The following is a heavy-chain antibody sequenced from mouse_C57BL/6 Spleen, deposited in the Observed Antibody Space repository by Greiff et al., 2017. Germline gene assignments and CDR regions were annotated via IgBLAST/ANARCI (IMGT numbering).Heavy chain of an antibody. J-gene: IGHJ3*01. CDR2: IDPSDSET. CDR1: GYTFTSYW. D-gene: IGHD2-4*01. V-gene: IGHV1-52*01. Sequence: QVQLQQPGAELVRPGSSVKLSCKASGYTFTSYWLHWVKQRPIQGLEWIGNIDPSDSETHYNQKFKDKATLTVEKSSSTAYMQLSRLTSEDSAVYYCARSLYDYDEGFAYWGQGTLVTVSA. CDR3: ARSLYDYDEGFAY.